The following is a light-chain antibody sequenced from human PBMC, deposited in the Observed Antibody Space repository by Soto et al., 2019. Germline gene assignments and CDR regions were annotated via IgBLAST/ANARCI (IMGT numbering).Light chain of an antibody. J-gene: IGKJ4*01. CDR2: DAS. CDR1: QTISSW. V-gene: IGKV1-5*01. CDR3: QQCHSYPLT. Sequence: DIEMTQSPSTLSASVGDRVTITCRASQTISSWLAWYQQKPGKAPNLLIYDASSLESGVPSRFSGSGSGTEFTLTISSLQPDDFATYYCQQCHSYPLTFGGGTKVEIK.